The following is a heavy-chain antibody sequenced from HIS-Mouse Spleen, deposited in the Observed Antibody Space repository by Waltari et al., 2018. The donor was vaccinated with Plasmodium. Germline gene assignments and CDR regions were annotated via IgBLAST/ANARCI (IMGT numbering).Heavy chain of an antibody. CDR2: MNPNSGNT. CDR1: GYTFTSSD. J-gene: IGHJ2*01. V-gene: IGHV1-8*01. CDR3: ARRYFDL. Sequence: QVQLVQSGAEVKKPGASVKVSCKASGYTFTSSDINGVRQATGQGLEWMGWMNPNSGNTGDAQKLQGRGTMTRNTSISTAYMERSSLRSEDTAVYYCARRYFDLWGRGTLVTVSS.